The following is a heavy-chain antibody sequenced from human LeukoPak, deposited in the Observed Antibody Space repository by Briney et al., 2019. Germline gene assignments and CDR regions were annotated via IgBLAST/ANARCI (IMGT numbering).Heavy chain of an antibody. J-gene: IGHJ4*02. V-gene: IGHV5-10-1*01. D-gene: IGHD3-10*01. Sequence: GESLKISCKGSGYSFTSHWISWMRQRPGKGLEWMGRIDPSDSYTNYSPSFQGHVTISADKSISTAYLQWSSLKASDTAMYYCARHFWGSGSYYDYWGQGTPVTVSS. CDR2: IDPSDSYT. CDR3: ARHFWGSGSYYDY. CDR1: GYSFTSHW.